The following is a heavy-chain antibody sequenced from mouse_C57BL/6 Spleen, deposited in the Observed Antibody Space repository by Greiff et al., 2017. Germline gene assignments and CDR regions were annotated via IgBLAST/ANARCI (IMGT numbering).Heavy chain of an antibody. CDR3: ATPYDYDGYYYAMDY. Sequence: QVQLQQPGAELVKPGASVKVSCKASGYTFTSYWMHWVKQRPGQGLEWIGRIHPSDSDTNYNQKFKGKATLTVDKSSSTAYMQLSSLTSEDSAVYYCATPYDYDGYYYAMDYWGQGTSVTVSS. V-gene: IGHV1-74*01. CDR1: GYTFTSYW. CDR2: IHPSDSDT. D-gene: IGHD2-4*01. J-gene: IGHJ4*01.